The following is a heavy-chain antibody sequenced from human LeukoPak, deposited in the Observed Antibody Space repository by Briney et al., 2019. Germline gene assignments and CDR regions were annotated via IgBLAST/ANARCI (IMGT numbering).Heavy chain of an antibody. CDR3: AKEWFRLGALSLRGDY. D-gene: IGHD3-16*02. CDR2: ISGSGGST. J-gene: IGHJ4*02. V-gene: IGHV3-23*01. CDR1: GFTFSSYA. Sequence: GGSLRLSCAASGFTFSSYAMSWVRQAPGKGLEGVSAISGSGGSTYYADSVKGRFTSSRDNSKNTLYLQMNSLRAEDTAVYYCAKEWFRLGALSLRGDYWGQGTLVTVSS.